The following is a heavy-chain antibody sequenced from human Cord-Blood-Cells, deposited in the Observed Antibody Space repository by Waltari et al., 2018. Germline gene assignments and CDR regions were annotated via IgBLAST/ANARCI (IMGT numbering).Heavy chain of an antibody. CDR1: GGSFSGYY. D-gene: IGHD4-17*01. J-gene: IGHJ5*02. V-gene: IGHV4-34*01. CDR3: ARGPTTFDP. CDR2: VNHSGST. Sequence: QVQLQQWGAGLLKPSETLSLTCAVYGGSFSGYYWSWIRQPPGKGLEWIGEVNHSGSTNDNPALKSGVTISVDTSKNQFSLKLSSVTAADTAVYYCARGPTTFDPWGQGTLVTVSS.